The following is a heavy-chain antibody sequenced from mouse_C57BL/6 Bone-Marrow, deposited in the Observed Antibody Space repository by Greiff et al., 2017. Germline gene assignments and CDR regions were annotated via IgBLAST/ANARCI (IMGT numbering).Heavy chain of an antibody. J-gene: IGHJ1*03. V-gene: IGHV1-22*01. CDR1: GYTFTDYN. D-gene: IGHD2-10*02. CDR3: ARRGIGYGNYVYWYFDV. CDR2: INPNNGGT. Sequence: EVQLQQSGPELVKPGASVKMSCKASGYTFTDYNMHWVKQSHGKSLEWIGYINPNNGGTSYNQKFKGKATLTVNKSSSTAYMELRSLTSEDSAVYYCARRGIGYGNYVYWYFDVWGTGTTVTVSS.